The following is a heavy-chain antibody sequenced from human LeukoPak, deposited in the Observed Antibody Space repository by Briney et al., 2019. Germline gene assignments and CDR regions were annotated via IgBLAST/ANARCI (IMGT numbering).Heavy chain of an antibody. Sequence: GASVKVSCKASGYTFTGCYMHWVRQAPGQGLEWMGWINPNSGGTNYAQKFQGRVTMTRDTSISTAYMELSRLRSDDTAVYYCARPLGYCSGGSCYGPGWFDPWGQGTLVTVSS. V-gene: IGHV1-2*02. CDR3: ARPLGYCSGGSCYGPGWFDP. J-gene: IGHJ5*02. CDR2: INPNSGGT. CDR1: GYTFTGCY. D-gene: IGHD2-15*01.